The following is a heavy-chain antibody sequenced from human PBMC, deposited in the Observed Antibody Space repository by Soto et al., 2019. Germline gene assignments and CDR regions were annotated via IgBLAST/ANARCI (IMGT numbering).Heavy chain of an antibody. V-gene: IGHV4-59*01. CDR1: GGSISSYY. D-gene: IGHD3-22*01. J-gene: IGHJ3*02. CDR2: IYYSGST. Sequence: PSEPLSLTCTVSGGSISSYYWSWIRQPPGKGLEWIGYIYYSGSTNYNPSLKSRVTISVDTSKNQFSLKLSSVTAADTAVYYCARGDYYDSSGPFSDAFDIWGQGTMVT. CDR3: ARGDYYDSSGPFSDAFDI.